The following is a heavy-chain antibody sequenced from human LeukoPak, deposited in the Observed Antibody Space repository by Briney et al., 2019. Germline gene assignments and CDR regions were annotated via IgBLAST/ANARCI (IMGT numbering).Heavy chain of an antibody. J-gene: IGHJ1*01. CDR2: IYWNDDK. D-gene: IGHD6-13*01. CDR3: AHSAPGRRGQQLVLKYFQH. CDR1: GFSLSTSGVG. Sequence: SGPTLVKPTQTLTLTCTFSGFSLSTSGVGVGWIRQPPGKALEWLALIYWNDDKRYSPSLKSRLTITKDTSKNQVVLTMTNMDPVDTATYYCAHSAPGRRGQQLVLKYFQHWGQGTLVTVSS. V-gene: IGHV2-5*01.